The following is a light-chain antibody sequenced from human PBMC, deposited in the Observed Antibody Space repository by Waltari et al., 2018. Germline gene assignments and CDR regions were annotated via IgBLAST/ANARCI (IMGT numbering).Light chain of an antibody. CDR2: DVD. CDR3: CSYAGKYTFV. CDR1: IHDIVSYNY. J-gene: IGLJ2*01. V-gene: IGLV2-11*01. Sequence: QSALTQPRSVSGSPGPSVTISCTGTIHDIVSYNYVPWYQHTPDNAPKLIIYDVDRRPSGVPYRFSASKSGIMASLTISGLQSADEGDYYCCSYAGKYTFVFGGGTKLTV.